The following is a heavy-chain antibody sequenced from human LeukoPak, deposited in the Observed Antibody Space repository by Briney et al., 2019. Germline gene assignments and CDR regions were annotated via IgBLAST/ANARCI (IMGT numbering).Heavy chain of an antibody. CDR3: ARVVVRDANNYKDY. CDR2: IHLNSGGT. D-gene: IGHD5-24*01. Sequence: ASVKVSCKPSGYTFTSYAMNWVRQAPGQGLEWMGWIHLNSGGTNYAQKFQGRVTMTRDTSISTAYLDLSRLRSDDTAVYYCARVVVRDANNYKDYWGQGTLVTVSS. J-gene: IGHJ4*02. CDR1: GYTFTSYA. V-gene: IGHV1-2*02.